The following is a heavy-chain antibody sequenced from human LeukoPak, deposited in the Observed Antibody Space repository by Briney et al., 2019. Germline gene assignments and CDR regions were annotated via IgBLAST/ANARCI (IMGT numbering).Heavy chain of an antibody. D-gene: IGHD6-19*01. CDR2: IRSDGGDK. J-gene: IGHJ3*02. Sequence: GGSLRLSCAASGFTFSSYGMHWVRQAPGKGLEWVTFIRSDGGDKYYADSVKGRFTISRNNSKNTLYLQMNTLRPADTAVYYCASASSGWPPNAFDIWGQGTMVTVSS. CDR1: GFTFSSYG. V-gene: IGHV3-30*02. CDR3: ASASSGWPPNAFDI.